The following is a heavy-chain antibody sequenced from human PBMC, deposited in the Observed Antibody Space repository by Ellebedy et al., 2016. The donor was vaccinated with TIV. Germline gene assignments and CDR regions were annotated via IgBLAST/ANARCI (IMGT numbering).Heavy chain of an antibody. Sequence: AASVKVSCKASGYTFRNHYLHWVRQAPGQGLEWMGVINPSGGPPRYAQKFQGRVTLTTDTSTSAVYMELSTLNSEDTAVYYCGRATPRYFDVVTGYGLVDFWGLGTLVIVSS. CDR1: GYTFRNHY. D-gene: IGHD3-9*01. CDR2: INPSGGPP. V-gene: IGHV1-46*01. CDR3: GRATPRYFDVVTGYGLVDF. J-gene: IGHJ4*02.